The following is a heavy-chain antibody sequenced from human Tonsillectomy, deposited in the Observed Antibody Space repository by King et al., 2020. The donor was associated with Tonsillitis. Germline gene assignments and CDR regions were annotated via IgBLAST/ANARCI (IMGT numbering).Heavy chain of an antibody. CDR1: GGSISSSSYY. V-gene: IGHV4-39*01. D-gene: IGHD6-6*01. J-gene: IGHJ4*02. CDR3: ASHPSLSIAARLDY. CDR2: IYYSGST. Sequence: LQLQESGPGLVKPSETLSLTCTVSGGSISSSSYYWGWIRQPPGKGLEWSGSIYYSGSTYYNPSLKRRVTLSVDTSKNQFSLKLSSVTAADTAVYYCASHPSLSIAARLDYWGQGTLVTVSS.